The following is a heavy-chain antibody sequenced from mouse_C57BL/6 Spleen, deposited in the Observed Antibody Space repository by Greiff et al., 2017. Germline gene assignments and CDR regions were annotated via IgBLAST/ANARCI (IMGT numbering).Heavy chain of an antibody. CDR1: GYTFTTYP. V-gene: IGHV1-47*01. D-gene: IGHD2-4*01. Sequence: QVHVKQSGAELVKPGASVKMSCKASGYTFTTYPIEWIKQNHGKSLEWIGNFHPYNDDTKYNEKFKGKATLTVEKSSSTVYLELIRLTSDDSAVYYCASRDYDYDYFDYWGQGTTLTVSS. CDR3: ASRDYDYDYFDY. J-gene: IGHJ2*01. CDR2: FHPYNDDT.